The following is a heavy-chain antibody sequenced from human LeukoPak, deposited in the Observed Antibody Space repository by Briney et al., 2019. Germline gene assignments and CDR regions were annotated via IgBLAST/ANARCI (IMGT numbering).Heavy chain of an antibody. CDR2: IYYSGST. D-gene: IGHD5-18*01. J-gene: IGHJ4*02. CDR3: ARGDTAMAYYFDY. CDR1: GGSISSYY. Sequence: SETLSLTCTVSGGSISSYYWSWIRQPPGKGLEWIGYIYYSGSTNYNPSLKSRVTISVDTSKNQFSLKLSSVTAADTAVYYCARGDTAMAYYFDYWGQGTLVTVSS. V-gene: IGHV4-59*13.